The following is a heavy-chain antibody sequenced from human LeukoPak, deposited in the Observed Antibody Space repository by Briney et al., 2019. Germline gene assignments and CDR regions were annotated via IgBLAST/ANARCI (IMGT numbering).Heavy chain of an antibody. Sequence: GGSLRLSCAASGFTFSSYSMNWVRQAPGKGLEWVSSISSSSSYIYYADSVKGRFTISRDNAKNSLYLQMNSLKAEDTAVYCCAIVRTDILTGYRFLYWGRGTVDSVSS. V-gene: IGHV3-21*01. CDR2: ISSSSSYI. D-gene: IGHD3-9*01. CDR1: GFTFSSYS. J-gene: IGHJ4*02. CDR3: AIVRTDILTGYRFLY.